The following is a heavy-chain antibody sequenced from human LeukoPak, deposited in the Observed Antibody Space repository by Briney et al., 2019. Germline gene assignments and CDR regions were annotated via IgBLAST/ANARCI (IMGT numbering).Heavy chain of an antibody. D-gene: IGHD3-10*01. Sequence: ASVTVSCKASGYTFTSYGISWVRQAPGQGLEWMGWISAYNGNTNYAQTLQGRVTITTDTSTSTAYMELRSLRSDDTAVYYCARDGAPYYYGVYYYYGMDVWGQGTTVTVSS. CDR1: GYTFTSYG. CDR2: ISAYNGNT. J-gene: IGHJ6*02. CDR3: ARDGAPYYYGVYYYYGMDV. V-gene: IGHV1-18*01.